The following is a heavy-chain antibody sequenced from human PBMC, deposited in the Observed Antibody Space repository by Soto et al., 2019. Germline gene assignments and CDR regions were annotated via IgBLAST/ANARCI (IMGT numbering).Heavy chain of an antibody. Sequence: GASVKVSCKASGYTFTSYGISWVRQAPGQGLEWMGWISAYNGNTNYAQKLQGRVTMTTDTSTSTAYMELRSLRSDDTAVYYCSRSPISSGYRCTRSLYSYFYRGMDGRG. V-gene: IGHV1-18*01. CDR2: ISAYNGNT. D-gene: IGHD5-12*01. J-gene: IGHJ6*02. CDR1: GYTFTSYG. CDR3: SRSPISSGYRCTRSLYSYFYRGMDG.